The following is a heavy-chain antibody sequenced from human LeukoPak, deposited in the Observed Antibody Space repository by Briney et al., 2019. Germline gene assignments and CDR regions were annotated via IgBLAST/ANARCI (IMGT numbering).Heavy chain of an antibody. D-gene: IGHD1-26*01. J-gene: IGHJ4*02. CDR1: GYTLTELS. CDR3: ATVTRGWEPYFDY. V-gene: IGHV1-24*01. Sequence: GASVNVSCKVSGYTLTELSMHWVRQAPGKGLEWMGGFDPEDGETIYAQKFQGRVTMTEDTSTDTAYMELSSLRSEDTAVYYCATVTRGWEPYFDYWGQGTLVTVSS. CDR2: FDPEDGET.